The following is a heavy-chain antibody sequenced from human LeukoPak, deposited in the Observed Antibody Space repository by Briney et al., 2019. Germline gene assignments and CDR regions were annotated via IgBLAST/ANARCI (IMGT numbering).Heavy chain of an antibody. Sequence: GGSLRLSCAASGFTVSINYMSWVRQASGKGLEWVSVIYSGGDTYYADSVTGRFTISRDNSENTLYLQMNSLRAEDTAVYYCARFPTTSPTGYWGQGTLVTVSS. CDR2: IYSGGDT. D-gene: IGHD1-26*01. CDR3: ARFPTTSPTGY. CDR1: GFTVSINY. J-gene: IGHJ4*02. V-gene: IGHV3-53*05.